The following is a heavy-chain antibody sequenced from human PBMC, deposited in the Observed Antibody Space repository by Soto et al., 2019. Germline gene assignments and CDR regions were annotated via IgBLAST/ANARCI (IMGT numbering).Heavy chain of an antibody. V-gene: IGHV3-48*02. CDR2: ISSSSSTI. CDR1: GFTFRSYS. J-gene: IGHJ6*02. D-gene: IGHD5-18*01. CDR3: ARLGWIQLWAYGMDV. Sequence: ESGGGLVQPGGSLRLSCAASGFTFRSYSMNWVRQAPGKGLEWVSYISSSSSTIYYADSVKGRFTISRDNAKNSLYLQMNSLRDEDTAVYYCARLGWIQLWAYGMDVWGQGTTVTVSS.